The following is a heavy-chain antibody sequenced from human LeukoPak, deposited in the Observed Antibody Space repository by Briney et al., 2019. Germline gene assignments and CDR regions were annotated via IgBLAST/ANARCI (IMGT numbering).Heavy chain of an antibody. Sequence: SVTVSCKASGGTFSSYAISWVRQAPGQGLEWMGGNIPIFGTANYAQKFQGRVTITADESTSTAYMELSSLRSEDTAVYYCARDPQSLYCSSTSCYGAFDIWGQGTMVTVSS. J-gene: IGHJ3*02. CDR2: NIPIFGTA. D-gene: IGHD2-2*01. CDR1: GGTFSSYA. CDR3: ARDPQSLYCSSTSCYGAFDI. V-gene: IGHV1-69*01.